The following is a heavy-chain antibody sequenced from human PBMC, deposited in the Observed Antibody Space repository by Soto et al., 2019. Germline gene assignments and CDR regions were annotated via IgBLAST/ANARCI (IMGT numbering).Heavy chain of an antibody. CDR3: ARYGGGAPHYYYYMEV. CDR2: IKQDGSEK. D-gene: IGHD2-21*01. J-gene: IGHJ6*03. CDR1: GFTFSSYW. Sequence: GGSLRLSCAASGFTFSSYWMSWVRQAPGKGLEWVANIKQDGSEKYYVDSVKGRFTISRDNAKNSLYLQMNSLRAEDTAVYYCARYGGGAPHYYYYMEVWGKGTTVTVSS. V-gene: IGHV3-7*01.